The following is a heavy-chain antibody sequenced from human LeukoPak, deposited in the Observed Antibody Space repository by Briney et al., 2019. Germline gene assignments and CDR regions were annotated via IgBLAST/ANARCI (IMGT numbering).Heavy chain of an antibody. J-gene: IGHJ3*02. CDR3: ASTGDSGSAGAFDI. CDR1: GGSIISYY. D-gene: IGHD1-26*01. V-gene: IGHV4-59*03. Sequence: SETLSLTCSVSGGSIISYYWNWIRQPPGKGLEWIGYIYYSGSTNYNASLKSRVTISMDTSKNQFSLKLSSVTAADTAVYYCASTGDSGSAGAFDIWGQGTMVTVSS. CDR2: IYYSGST.